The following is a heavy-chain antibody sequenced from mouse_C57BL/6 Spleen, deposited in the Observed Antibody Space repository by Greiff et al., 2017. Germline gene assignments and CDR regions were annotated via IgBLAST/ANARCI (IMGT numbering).Heavy chain of an antibody. Sequence: DVKLQESGPELVKPGASVKMSCKASGYTFTDYNMHWVKQSHGKSLEWIGYINPNNGGTSYNQKFKGKATLTVNKSSSTAYMELRSLTSEDSAVYYCARGGWLRTGAMDYWGQGTSVTVSS. D-gene: IGHD2-3*01. CDR2: INPNNGGT. J-gene: IGHJ4*01. CDR3: ARGGWLRTGAMDY. CDR1: GYTFTDYN. V-gene: IGHV1-22*01.